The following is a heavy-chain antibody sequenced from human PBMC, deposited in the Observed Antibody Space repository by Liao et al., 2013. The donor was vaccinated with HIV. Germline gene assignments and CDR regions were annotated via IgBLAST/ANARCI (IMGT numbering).Heavy chain of an antibody. Sequence: QLQLQESGPGLVKPSETLSLTCTVSGGSISSSSYYWSWIRQPAGKGLEWIGRIYTSGSTNYNPSLKSRVTISVDTSKNQFSLKLSSVTAADTAVYYCARAREYGAARQYYFDYWGQGTLVTVSS. CDR2: IYTSGST. J-gene: IGHJ4*02. CDR1: GGSISSSSYY. D-gene: IGHD6-6*01. CDR3: ARAREYGAARQYYFDY. V-gene: IGHV4-61*02.